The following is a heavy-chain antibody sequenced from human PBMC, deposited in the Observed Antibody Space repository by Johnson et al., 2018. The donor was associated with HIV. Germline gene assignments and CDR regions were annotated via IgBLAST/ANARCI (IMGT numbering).Heavy chain of an antibody. CDR3: ARGPVDTAMGNDAFDI. V-gene: IGHV3-11*04. CDR1: GFTFSDYY. Sequence: QVRLVESGGGLVKPGGSLRLSCAASGFTFSDYYMSWIRQAPGKGLEWVSYISSSGSTIYYADPVKGRFTISRDNAKNLVYLQMNSLRAEDTAVYYCARGPVDTAMGNDAFDIWGQGTMVTVSS. J-gene: IGHJ3*02. CDR2: ISSSGSTI. D-gene: IGHD5-18*01.